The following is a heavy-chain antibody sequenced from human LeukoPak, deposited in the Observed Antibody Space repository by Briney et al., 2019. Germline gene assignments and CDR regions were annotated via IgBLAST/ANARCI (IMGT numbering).Heavy chain of an antibody. J-gene: IGHJ4*02. CDR1: GYTFTSYG. Sequence: ASVKVSCKASGYTFTSYGISWVRQAPGQGREGMGWISTSNRNLNYAQKLQGSATMTTATSTSTAYMELRTLRSDDTAVYYCARDYYSSGFPSYWGQGTLVTVSS. V-gene: IGHV1-18*01. D-gene: IGHD3-22*01. CDR3: ARDYYSSGFPSY. CDR2: ISTSNRNL.